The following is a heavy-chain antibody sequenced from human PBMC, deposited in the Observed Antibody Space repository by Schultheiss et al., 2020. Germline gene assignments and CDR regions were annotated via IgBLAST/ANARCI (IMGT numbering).Heavy chain of an antibody. CDR1: GFTFSSYA. CDR3: ARDAHYSNYSY. V-gene: IGHV3-23*01. CDR2: ISGSGGDI. Sequence: GGSLRLSCAASGFTFSSYAMNWVRQAPGKGLEWVSAISGSGGDIKYADSVKGRFTISRDNSKNSLYLQMNSLRAEDTAVYYCARDAHYSNYSYWGQGTLVTVSS. D-gene: IGHD4-11*01. J-gene: IGHJ4*02.